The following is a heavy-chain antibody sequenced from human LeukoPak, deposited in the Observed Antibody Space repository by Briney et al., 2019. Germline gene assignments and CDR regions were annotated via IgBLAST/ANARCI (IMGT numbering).Heavy chain of an antibody. CDR3: ARDLGVVPAAMPIDY. CDR1: GYTFTGYY. V-gene: IGHV1-2*02. CDR2: TNPNSGGT. Sequence: ASVKVSCKASGYTFTGYYMHWVRQAPGQGLEWMGWTNPNSGGTNYAQKFQGRVTMTRDTTISTAYMELSRLRSDDTAVYYCARDLGVVPAAMPIDYWGQGTLVTVSS. J-gene: IGHJ4*02. D-gene: IGHD2-2*01.